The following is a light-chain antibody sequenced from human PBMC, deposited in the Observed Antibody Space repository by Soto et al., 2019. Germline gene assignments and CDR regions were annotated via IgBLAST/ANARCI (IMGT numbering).Light chain of an antibody. V-gene: IGLV2-23*01. J-gene: IGLJ1*01. CDR1: SSNIGTYNF. CDR2: DDT. Sequence: QSVLTQPASVSGSPGQSITISCTGTSSNIGTYNFVSWYQHHPGKVPKLMIYDDTKRPSGISNRFSGSKSGNTASLTISGLQAEEDPDYSCYSYAGSGSDDYVFGTGTKVTVL. CDR3: YSYAGSGSDDYV.